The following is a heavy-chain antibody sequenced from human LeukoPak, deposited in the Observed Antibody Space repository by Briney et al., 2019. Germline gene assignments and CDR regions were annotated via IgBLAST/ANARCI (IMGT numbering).Heavy chain of an antibody. Sequence: GGSLRLSCAASGFTFSSYGMHWVRQAPGKGLEWVAFIRYDGSNKYYADSVKGRFTISRDNSKNTLYLQMNSLRAEDTAVYYCAKDFGYPFAFDIWGQGTMVTVSS. CDR2: IRYDGSNK. D-gene: IGHD3-10*01. J-gene: IGHJ3*02. CDR3: AKDFGYPFAFDI. CDR1: GFTFSSYG. V-gene: IGHV3-30*02.